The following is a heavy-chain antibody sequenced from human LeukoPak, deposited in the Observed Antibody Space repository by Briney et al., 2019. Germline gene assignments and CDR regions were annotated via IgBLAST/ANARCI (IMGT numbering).Heavy chain of an antibody. CDR3: ARWESIDAFDI. CDR1: GGSISSYY. V-gene: IGHV4-59*01. CDR2: IYYSGST. J-gene: IGHJ3*02. Sequence: RSSETLSLTCTVSGGSISSYYWSWIRQPPGKGLEWIGYIYYSGSTNYNPSLKNRVTISVDTSKNQFSLKLSSVTAADTAVYYCARWESIDAFDIWGQGTMVTVSS. D-gene: IGHD1-26*01.